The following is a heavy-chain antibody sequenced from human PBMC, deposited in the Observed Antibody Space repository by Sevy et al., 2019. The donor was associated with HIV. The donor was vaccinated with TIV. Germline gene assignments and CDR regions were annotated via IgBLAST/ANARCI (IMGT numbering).Heavy chain of an antibody. D-gene: IGHD3-16*02. V-gene: IGHV3-9*01. CDR2: ISSNGGYK. CDR1: AFTLDDYA. J-gene: IGHJ4*02. CDR3: VRGSDRLLTTYFDL. Sequence: GGSLRLSCAASAFTLDDYAMNWVRQAPGKGLEWVSGISSNGGYKGYADSVKGRFTISRDNAKKSLYLQMNSLRVEDTALYYYVRGSDRLLTTYFDLWGQGTLVTVSS.